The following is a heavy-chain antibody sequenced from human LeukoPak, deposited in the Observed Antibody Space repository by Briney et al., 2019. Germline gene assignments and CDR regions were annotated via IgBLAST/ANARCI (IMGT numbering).Heavy chain of an antibody. D-gene: IGHD2-2*01. CDR1: GGSISSYH. CDR3: ARDGDDCSSTSCYSGDWFDP. CDR2: IYTSGST. J-gene: IGHJ5*02. V-gene: IGHV4-4*07. Sequence: SETLSLTCTVSGGSISSYHWSWLRQPAGKGLEWLGRIYTSGSTNYNPSLKSRVTMSVDTSKNQFSLKLSSVTAADTAVYYCARDGDDCSSTSCYSGDWFDPWGQGTLVTVSS.